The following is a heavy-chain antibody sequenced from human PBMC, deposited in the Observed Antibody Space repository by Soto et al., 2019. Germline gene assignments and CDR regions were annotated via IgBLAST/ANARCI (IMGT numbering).Heavy chain of an antibody. CDR2: IYPGDSDT. CDR1: GDSFSSYW. Sequence: PGASVKISGEGSGDSFSSYWIGWVRQMTGKGLEWMGIIYPGDSDTRYSPSFQGQVTISADKSISTAYLQWSSLKASDTAMYYCAGGGVRGVITRTRDYYGMDVWGQGTTVTVSS. V-gene: IGHV5-51*01. CDR3: AGGGVRGVITRTRDYYGMDV. J-gene: IGHJ6*02. D-gene: IGHD3-10*01.